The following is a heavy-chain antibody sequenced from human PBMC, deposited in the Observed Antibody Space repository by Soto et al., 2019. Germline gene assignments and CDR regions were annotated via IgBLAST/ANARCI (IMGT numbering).Heavy chain of an antibody. Sequence: GESLKSSCKGSGYSFTSDWISWVRQMPGKGLEWMGRIDPSDSYTNYSPSFQGHVTISADKSISTAYLQWSSLKASDTAMYYCARYCSNGVASYGMDVLGQGTTVTVSS. D-gene: IGHD2-8*01. CDR3: ARYCSNGVASYGMDV. CDR2: IDPSDSYT. CDR1: GYSFTSDW. V-gene: IGHV5-10-1*01. J-gene: IGHJ6*02.